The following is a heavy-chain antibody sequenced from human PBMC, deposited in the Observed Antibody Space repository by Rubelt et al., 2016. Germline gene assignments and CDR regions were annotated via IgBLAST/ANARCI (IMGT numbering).Heavy chain of an antibody. J-gene: IGHJ4*02. V-gene: IGHV4-39*07. D-gene: IGHD3-16*01. CDR1: GGTISSSGYY. Sequence: QLQLQESGPGLVKPSETLSLTCTVSGGTISSSGYYWGWIRQPPGKGLEWIGMIYYSGGTYSNPSPKGRFTISLDTPKNQFSLKLSFVTAADTAVYYCARGRGTNSGALGYWGQGTLVTVSS. CDR2: IYYSGGT. CDR3: ARGRGTNSGALGY.